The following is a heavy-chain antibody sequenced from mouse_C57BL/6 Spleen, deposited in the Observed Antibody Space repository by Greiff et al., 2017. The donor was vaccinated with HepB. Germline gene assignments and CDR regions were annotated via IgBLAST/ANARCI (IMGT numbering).Heavy chain of an antibody. J-gene: IGHJ4*01. V-gene: IGHV5-15*01. CDR1: GFTFSDYG. Sequence: EVKLVESGGGLVQPGGSLKLSCAASGFTFSDYGMAWVRQAPRKGSEWVAFISNLAYSIYYADTVTGRFTISRENAKNTLYLEMSSLRSEDTAMYYCARDYYGSSFAMDYWGQGTSVTVSS. CDR2: ISNLAYSI. D-gene: IGHD1-1*01. CDR3: ARDYYGSSFAMDY.